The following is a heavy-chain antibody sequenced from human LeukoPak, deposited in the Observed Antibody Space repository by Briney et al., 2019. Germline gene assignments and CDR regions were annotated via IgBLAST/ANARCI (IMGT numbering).Heavy chain of an antibody. CDR3: ARGHGSGSILAFDI. Sequence: ASVKVSCKASGGTFSSYAISWVRQAPGQGLEWMGGIIPIFGTANYAQKFQGRVTITTNESTSTAYMELSSLRSEDTAVYYCARGHGSGSILAFDIWGQGTMVTVSS. CDR1: GGTFSSYA. CDR2: IIPIFGTA. D-gene: IGHD3-10*01. J-gene: IGHJ3*02. V-gene: IGHV1-69*05.